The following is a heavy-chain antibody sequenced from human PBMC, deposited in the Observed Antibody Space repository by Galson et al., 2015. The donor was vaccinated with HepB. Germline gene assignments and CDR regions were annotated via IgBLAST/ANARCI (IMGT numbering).Heavy chain of an antibody. V-gene: IGHV3-23*01. D-gene: IGHD2-15*01. CDR2: ISGSDGST. Sequence: SLRLSCAASGFTFSNYAMSWVRQAPGKGLEWVSIISGSDGSTYYADSVKGRFTISRDNSKNTLYLQMNSLRAEDTAVYYCAKTPTQFYCSGNSCFFDYWGQGTLVTASS. CDR1: GFTFSNYA. CDR3: AKTPTQFYCSGNSCFFDY. J-gene: IGHJ4*02.